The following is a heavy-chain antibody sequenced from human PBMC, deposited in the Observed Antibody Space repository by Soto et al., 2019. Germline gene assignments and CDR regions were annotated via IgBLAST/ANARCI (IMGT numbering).Heavy chain of an antibody. CDR3: ARALRIVGATEDYYYYGMDV. J-gene: IGHJ6*02. Sequence: GGSLRLSCAASGFTFSSYWMSWVRQAPGKGLEWVANIKQDGSRKYYVDSVKGRFTISRDNAKNSLYLQMISLRAEDTAVYYCARALRIVGATEDYYYYGMDVWGQGTTVTVSS. CDR1: GFTFSSYW. D-gene: IGHD1-26*01. V-gene: IGHV3-7*05. CDR2: IKQDGSRK.